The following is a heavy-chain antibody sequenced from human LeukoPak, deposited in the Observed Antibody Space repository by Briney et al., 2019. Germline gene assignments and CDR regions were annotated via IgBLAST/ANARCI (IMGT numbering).Heavy chain of an antibody. CDR1: GHTFTNYG. Sequence: ASVKVSCKASGHTFTNYGISWIRQAPGQGLEWMGWISGYNGNANYPQKLQGRVTMTTDTSTSTSYMELRSLRSDDTAVYYCARSSAEVLNYYYYAMDVWAQGTTVTVSS. D-gene: IGHD6-6*01. CDR3: ARSSAEVLNYYYYAMDV. V-gene: IGHV1-18*01. J-gene: IGHJ6*02. CDR2: ISGYNGNA.